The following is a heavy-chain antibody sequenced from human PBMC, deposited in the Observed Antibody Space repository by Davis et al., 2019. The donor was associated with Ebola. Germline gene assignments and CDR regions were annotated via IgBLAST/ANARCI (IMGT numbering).Heavy chain of an antibody. CDR3: GRGSDRWELLSY. CDR1: GFTFTNYA. CDR2: IRSGRADYI. V-gene: IGHV3-21*01. D-gene: IGHD1-26*01. J-gene: IGHJ4*02. Sequence: PGGSLRLSCVTSGFTFTNYAMHWVRQAPGKGLEWVASIRSGRADYIHHADAVRGRLTISTDPAKNSVYLQMDSLRAEDTGVYYCGRGSDRWELLSYWGQGTIVTVSS.